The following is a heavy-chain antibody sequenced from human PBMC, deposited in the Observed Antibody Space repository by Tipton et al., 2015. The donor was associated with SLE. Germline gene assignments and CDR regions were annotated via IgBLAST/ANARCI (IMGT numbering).Heavy chain of an antibody. D-gene: IGHD5-18*01. Sequence: SLRLSCAASGFTFSDYYMSWIRQAPGKGLEWVSYISSSGSTIYYADSVKGRFTISRDNAKNSLYLQMNSLRAEDTAVYYCARDELSGYSYGYLTVDYWGQGTLVTVSS. CDR3: ARDELSGYSYGYLTVDY. V-gene: IGHV3-11*04. CDR2: ISSSGSTI. CDR1: GFTFSDYY. J-gene: IGHJ4*02.